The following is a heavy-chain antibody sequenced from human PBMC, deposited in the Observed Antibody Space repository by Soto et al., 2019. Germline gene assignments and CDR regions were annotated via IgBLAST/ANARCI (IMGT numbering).Heavy chain of an antibody. J-gene: IGHJ4*02. CDR2: ISAYNGNT. CDR1: GYTFTSYG. D-gene: IGHD3-16*02. V-gene: IGHV1-18*01. CDR3: AREGNAHLGELSAQMGGNG. Sequence: QVQLVQSGAEVKKPGASVKVSCKASGYTFTSYGISWVRQAPGQGLEWMGWISAYNGNTNYAQKLQGRVTMTTDTSTSTDYMELRSLRYDDTAVYYCAREGNAHLGELSAQMGGNGWGQGTLVTVSS.